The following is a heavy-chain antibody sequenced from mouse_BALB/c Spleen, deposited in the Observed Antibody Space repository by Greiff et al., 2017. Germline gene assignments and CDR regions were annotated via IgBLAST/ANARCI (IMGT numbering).Heavy chain of an antibody. CDR3: TRNDDVDYGYFDV. Sequence: VQLQQSGAELVKPGASVKLSCKASGYTFTSYYMYWVKQRPGQGLEWIGEINPSNGGTNFNEKFKSKATLTVDKSSSTAYMQLSSLTSEDSAVYYCTRNDDVDYGYFDVWGAGTTGTVSS. J-gene: IGHJ1*01. CDR1: GYTFTSYY. V-gene: IGHV1S81*02. CDR2: INPSNGGT. D-gene: IGHD2-3*01.